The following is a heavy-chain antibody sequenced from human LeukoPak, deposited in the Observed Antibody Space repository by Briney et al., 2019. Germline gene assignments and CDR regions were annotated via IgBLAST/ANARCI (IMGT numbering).Heavy chain of an antibody. Sequence: SVKVSCKASGGTFSSYAISWVRQAPGQGLEWMGRIIPIFGTANYAQKFQGRVTITTDESTSTAYMELSSLRSEDTAVYYCARNYCSGGSCYEYYFDYWGQGILVTVSS. J-gene: IGHJ4*02. CDR1: GGTFSSYA. V-gene: IGHV1-69*05. D-gene: IGHD2-15*01. CDR3: ARNYCSGGSCYEYYFDY. CDR2: IIPIFGTA.